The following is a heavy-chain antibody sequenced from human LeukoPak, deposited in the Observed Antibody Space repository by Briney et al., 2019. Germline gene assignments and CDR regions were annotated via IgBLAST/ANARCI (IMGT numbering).Heavy chain of an antibody. V-gene: IGHV4-59*12. CDR2: IYYSGST. D-gene: IGHD3-10*01. CDR3: ARGPPWFGELWLDY. J-gene: IGHJ4*02. CDR1: GGSISSYY. Sequence: SETLSLTCTVSGGSISSYYWSWIRQPPGKGLEWIGYIYYSGSTNYNPSLKSRVTISVDTSKNQFSLKLSSVTAADTAVYYCARGPPWFGELWLDYWGQGTLVTVSS.